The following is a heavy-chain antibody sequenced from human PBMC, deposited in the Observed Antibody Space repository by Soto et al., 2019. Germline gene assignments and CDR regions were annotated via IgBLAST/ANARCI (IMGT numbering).Heavy chain of an antibody. CDR1: GFTFSGSA. D-gene: IGHD3-22*01. CDR3: TRQYYDSSGYHDAFDI. V-gene: IGHV3-73*01. Sequence: EVQLVESGGGLVQPGGSLKLSCAASGFTFSGSAMHWVRQASGKGLEWVGRIRSKANSYATAYAASVKGRFTISRDDSKNTACLQMNSLKTEDTAVYYCTRQYYDSSGYHDAFDIWGQGTMVTVSS. J-gene: IGHJ3*02. CDR2: IRSKANSYAT.